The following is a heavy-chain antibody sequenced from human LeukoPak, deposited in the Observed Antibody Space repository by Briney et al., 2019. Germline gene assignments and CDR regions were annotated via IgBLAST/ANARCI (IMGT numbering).Heavy chain of an antibody. CDR2: FSGSGRST. CDR1: GFTFSSYA. CDR3: ARDGGTYQFDY. J-gene: IGHJ4*02. Sequence: GASLRLSCAASGFTFSSYAMSWVRQAPGKGLEWVSAFSGSGRSTFYSDSVKGRFNISRDNSKNTLYLQMNSLRAEDTAVYYCARDGGTYQFDYWGQGTLVTVSS. D-gene: IGHD1-26*01. V-gene: IGHV3-23*01.